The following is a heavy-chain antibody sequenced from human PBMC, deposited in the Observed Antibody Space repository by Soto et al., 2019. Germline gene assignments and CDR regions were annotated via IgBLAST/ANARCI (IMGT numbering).Heavy chain of an antibody. CDR1: GGSISSGNYY. J-gene: IGHJ3*02. D-gene: IGHD3-10*01. V-gene: IGHV4-61*01. CDR2: IYYSGST. CDR3: ARVWGGAFDI. Sequence: SETLSLTCTVSGGSISSGNYYWSWIRQPPGKGLEWIGSIYYSGSTNYNPSLKSRVTISVDTSKNHFSLKLSSVTAADTAVYYCARVWGGAFDIWGQGTMVTVS.